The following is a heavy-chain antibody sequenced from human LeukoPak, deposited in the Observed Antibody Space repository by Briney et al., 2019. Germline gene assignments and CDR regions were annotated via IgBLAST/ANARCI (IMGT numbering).Heavy chain of an antibody. V-gene: IGHV4-34*01. D-gene: IGHD2/OR15-2a*01. Sequence: SETLSLTCAVYGGSFSGYYWSWIRQPPGKGLEWIGEINHSGSTNYNPSLKSRVTISVDTSKNQFSLKLSSVTAADTAVYYCARDWFHAIDYWGQGTLVTVSS. CDR3: ARDWFHAIDY. J-gene: IGHJ4*02. CDR2: INHSGST. CDR1: GGSFSGYY.